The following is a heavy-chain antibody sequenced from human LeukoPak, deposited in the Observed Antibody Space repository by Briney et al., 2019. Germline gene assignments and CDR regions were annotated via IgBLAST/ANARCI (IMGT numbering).Heavy chain of an antibody. D-gene: IGHD1-26*01. J-gene: IGHJ3*02. CDR2: ISWNSGSI. V-gene: IGHV3-9*01. CDR3: AKADSGRYYRSAFDI. Sequence: GGALRLSCAASGFTFDDYAMHWVRQAPGKGLEGVSGISWNSGSIGYADSVKGRFTISRDNAKNSLYLQMNSLRAEETALYYCAKADSGRYYRSAFDIWGQGTMVTVSS. CDR1: GFTFDDYA.